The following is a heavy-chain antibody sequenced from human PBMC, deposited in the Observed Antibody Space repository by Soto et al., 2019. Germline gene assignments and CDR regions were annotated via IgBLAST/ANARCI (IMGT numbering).Heavy chain of an antibody. CDR3: ARGGGSTKVDY. CDR1: GGSITSSGYY. D-gene: IGHD2-2*01. CDR2: TSNSGST. J-gene: IGHJ4*02. V-gene: IGHV4-31*03. Sequence: QVQLQESGPGLVKPSQTLSLTCTVSGGSITSSGYYWSWIRQHPGEGPEWIGFTSNSGSTSYNPSLKSRVTISVDTSSNQFSLNLKSVTAADTAVYCCARGGGSTKVDYWGQGTLVTVSP.